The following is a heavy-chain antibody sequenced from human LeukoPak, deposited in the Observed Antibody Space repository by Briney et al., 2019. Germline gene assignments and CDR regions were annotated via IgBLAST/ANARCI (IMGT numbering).Heavy chain of an antibody. CDR1: GYTFTSYG. V-gene: IGHV1-18*01. CDR3: ARDVEGGWFDP. CDR2: ISAYNGNT. Sequence: ASVKVSCKASGYTFTSYGISWVRQAPGQGLEWMGWISAYNGNTNYAQKLQGRVTMTTDTSTSTAYMELSSLRSEDTAVYYCARDVEGGWFDPWGQGTLVTVSS. D-gene: IGHD2-15*01. J-gene: IGHJ5*02.